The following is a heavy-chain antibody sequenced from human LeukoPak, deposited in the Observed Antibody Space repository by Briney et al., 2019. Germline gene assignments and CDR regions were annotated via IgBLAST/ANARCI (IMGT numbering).Heavy chain of an antibody. CDR1: GGSISSNSYY. J-gene: IGHJ4*02. CDR3: AGRRDGYNWLDY. Sequence: SETLSLTCSVSGGSISSNSYYWGWIRQPPGKGLEWIGNIYYSGSTHYNPSLKSRVTISVDTSKNQFSLKLSSVTAADTAMYYCAGRRDGYNWLDYWGQGTLVTVSS. V-gene: IGHV4-39*07. D-gene: IGHD5-24*01. CDR2: IYYSGST.